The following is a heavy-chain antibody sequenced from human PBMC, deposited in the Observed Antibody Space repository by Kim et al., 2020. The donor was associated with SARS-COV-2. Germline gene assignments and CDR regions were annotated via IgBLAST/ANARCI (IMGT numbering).Heavy chain of an antibody. CDR1: GGSVSSGSYY. CDR3: VRRWCGDCYPYHFDY. D-gene: IGHD2-21*01. Sequence: SETLSLTCTVSGGSVSSGSYYWSWIRQPPGKGLEWIGYIYYSGSTNYNPSLKSRVTISVDTSKNQFSLKLSSVTAADTAVYYCVRRWCGDCYPYHFDYWG. CDR2: IYYSGST. V-gene: IGHV4-61*01. J-gene: IGHJ4*01.